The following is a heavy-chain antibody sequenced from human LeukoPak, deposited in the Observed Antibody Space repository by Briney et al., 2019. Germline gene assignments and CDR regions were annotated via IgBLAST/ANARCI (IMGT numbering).Heavy chain of an antibody. CDR2: IYYSGSA. V-gene: IGHV4-59*01. Sequence: SETLSLTCTVSGGSISSYYWSWIRQPPGKGLEWIGYIYYSGSANYNPSLKSRVTISVDTSKNQFSLKLSSVTAADTAVYYCARLRYFDWFYDYWGQGTLVTVSS. CDR1: GGSISSYY. CDR3: ARLRYFDWFYDY. D-gene: IGHD3-9*01. J-gene: IGHJ4*02.